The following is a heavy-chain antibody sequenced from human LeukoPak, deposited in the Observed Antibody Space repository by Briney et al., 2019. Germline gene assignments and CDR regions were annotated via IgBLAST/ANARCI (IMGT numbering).Heavy chain of an antibody. V-gene: IGHV4-4*02. J-gene: IGHJ3*02. CDR2: IYHSGST. Sequence: SGTLSLTCAVSGGSISSSNWWSWVRQPPGKGLEWIGEIYHSGSTNYNPSLKSRVTISVDKSKNQFSLKLSSVTAADTAVYYCASLQYYYDSSGYPSDAFDIWGQGTMVTVSS. CDR3: ASLQYYYDSSGYPSDAFDI. CDR1: GGSISSSNW. D-gene: IGHD3-22*01.